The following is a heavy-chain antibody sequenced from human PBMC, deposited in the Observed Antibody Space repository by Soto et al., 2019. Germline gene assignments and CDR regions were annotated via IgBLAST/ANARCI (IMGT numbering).Heavy chain of an antibody. D-gene: IGHD6-13*01. CDR1: RYSFTDYW. J-gene: IGHJ4*02. CDR2: IYPGDSDT. Sequence: EVQLVQSGAEVKKPGESLKISCKAFRYSFTDYWIGWVRQMPGKGLEWMGFIYPGDSDTRYSPSFQGQVTISADKSISTAYLQWRSLKASDSAIYFCASHTNSWYYFDHWGQGTVVTVSS. V-gene: IGHV5-51*01. CDR3: ASHTNSWYYFDH.